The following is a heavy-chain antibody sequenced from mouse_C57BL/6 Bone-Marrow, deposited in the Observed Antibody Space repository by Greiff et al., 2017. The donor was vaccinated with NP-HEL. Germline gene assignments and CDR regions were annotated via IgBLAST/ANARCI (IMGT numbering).Heavy chain of an antibody. CDR1: GYTFTSYW. Sequence: QVQLQQPGAELVRPGTSVKLSCKASGYTFTSYWLHWVKQRPGQGLEWIGVIDPSDSYTNYNQKFKGKATLTVDTSSSTAYMQISSMTSEDSAVYYCARRTVSVWLRHYAMDYWGQGTSVTVSS. V-gene: IGHV1-59*01. D-gene: IGHD2-2*01. J-gene: IGHJ4*01. CDR2: IDPSDSYT. CDR3: ARRTVSVWLRHYAMDY.